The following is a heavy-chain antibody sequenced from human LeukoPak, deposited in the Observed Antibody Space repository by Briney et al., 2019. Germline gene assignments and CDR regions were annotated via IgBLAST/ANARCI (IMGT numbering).Heavy chain of an antibody. CDR1: GFTLDNYA. CDR3: ARVAGSYSIRPFDF. CDR2: IRVSDGYT. V-gene: IGHV3-23*01. D-gene: IGHD1-26*01. J-gene: IGHJ4*02. Sequence: PGGSLRLSCAASGFTLDNYAMTWVRQAPGKELEWVSAIRVSDGYTYYVDSVQGRFIISRGKSKNTVSLQMNSLTGDDTALYYCARVAGSYSIRPFDFWGQGTVVIVSS.